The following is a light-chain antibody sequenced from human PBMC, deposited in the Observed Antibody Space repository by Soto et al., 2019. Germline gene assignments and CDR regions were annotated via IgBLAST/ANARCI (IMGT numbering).Light chain of an antibody. CDR2: DVS. Sequence: QSALTQPRSVSGSHGQSVTISCTGTSSDVGGYNYVSWYQQLPGKAPILMLYDVSKRPSRVPDRFSGSKSGNTSSLAISGLQAEDEADYYGCSFADSDMGFGGGTQLTVL. CDR3: CSFADSDMG. V-gene: IGLV2-11*01. CDR1: SSDVGGYNY. J-gene: IGLJ2*01.